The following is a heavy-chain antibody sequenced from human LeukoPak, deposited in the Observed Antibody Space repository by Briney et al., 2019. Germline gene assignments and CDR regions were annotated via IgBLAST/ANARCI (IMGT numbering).Heavy chain of an antibody. CDR3: ASMTYNWNDVDAFDI. V-gene: IGHV3-21*01. CDR2: IGSSSSYI. J-gene: IGHJ3*02. Sequence: GGSLRLSCAASGFSFSSYSMNWVRQAPGKGLEWVSFIGSSSSYIYYADSVKGRFTISRDSAKNSLYLQMNSLRAEDTAVYYCASMTYNWNDVDAFDIWGQGTMVTVSS. D-gene: IGHD1-1*01. CDR1: GFSFSSYS.